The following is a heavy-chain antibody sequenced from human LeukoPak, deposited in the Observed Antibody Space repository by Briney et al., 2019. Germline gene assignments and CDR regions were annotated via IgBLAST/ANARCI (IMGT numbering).Heavy chain of an antibody. D-gene: IGHD3-16*01. Sequence: GGSLRLSCAASGFTFSSYAMHWVRQAPGKGLEGVAVISYDGSNKYYADSVKGRFTISRDNSKNTLYLQMNSLRAEDTAVYYCARGGGLDVWGQGATVTVSS. J-gene: IGHJ6*02. CDR1: GFTFSSYA. CDR2: ISYDGSNK. V-gene: IGHV3-30-3*01. CDR3: ARGGGLDV.